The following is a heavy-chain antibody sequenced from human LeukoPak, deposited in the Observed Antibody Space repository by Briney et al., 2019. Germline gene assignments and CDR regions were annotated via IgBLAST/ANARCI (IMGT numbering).Heavy chain of an antibody. D-gene: IGHD6-13*01. CDR1: GFTFSSYA. V-gene: IGHV3-30*04. CDR3: ARGKPGIAAAGTLSPLDY. Sequence: GGSLRLSCAASGFTFSSYAMSWVRQAPGNGLEWVAVISYDGTTKYYAHSVKGRFTISRDNSKNTLYLQMSSLETEDTAVYYCARGKPGIAAAGTLSPLDYWGQGALVTVSS. J-gene: IGHJ4*02. CDR2: ISYDGTTK.